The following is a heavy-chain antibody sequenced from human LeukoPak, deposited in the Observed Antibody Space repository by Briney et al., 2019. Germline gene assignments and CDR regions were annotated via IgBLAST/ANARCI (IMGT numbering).Heavy chain of an antibody. J-gene: IGHJ5*02. V-gene: IGHV3-30*18. Sequence: GRSLRLSCAASGFTFSSYGMHWVRQAPGKGLEWVAVISYDGSNKYYADSVKGRFTISRDNSKNTLYLQMNSLRAEDTAVYYRAKEGRPGSIAVAGANWFDPWGQGTLVTVSS. CDR1: GFTFSSYG. D-gene: IGHD6-19*01. CDR3: AKEGRPGSIAVAGANWFDP. CDR2: ISYDGSNK.